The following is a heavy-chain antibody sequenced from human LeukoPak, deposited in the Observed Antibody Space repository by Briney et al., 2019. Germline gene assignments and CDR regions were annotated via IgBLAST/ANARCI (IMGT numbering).Heavy chain of an antibody. D-gene: IGHD2-8*01. CDR2: THYSGTT. CDR1: GDSISGFY. CDR3: VLAPNSNWFDF. J-gene: IGHJ5*01. V-gene: IGHV4-59*12. Sequence: SETLSLTCSVSGDSISGFYWNWIRQSPEKGLEWIAVTHYSGTTNYNPSLKSRVTISIDTSRQQFFLKLSSVTAANTAVYYCVLAPNSNWFDFWGQGTRVTVSS.